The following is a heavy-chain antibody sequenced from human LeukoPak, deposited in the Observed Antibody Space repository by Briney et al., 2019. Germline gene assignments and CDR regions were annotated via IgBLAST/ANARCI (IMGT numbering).Heavy chain of an antibody. CDR1: GGSISSGSYY. Sequence: PSETLSLTCTVSGGSISSGSYYWSWIRQPAGKGLEWIGRIYTSGSTNYNPSLKSRVTISVDTSKNQFSLKLSSVTAADTAVYYCARAVMLQVTPSEWFDPWGQGTLVTVSS. CDR3: ARAVMLQVTPSEWFDP. J-gene: IGHJ5*02. CDR2: IYTSGST. D-gene: IGHD2-15*01. V-gene: IGHV4-61*02.